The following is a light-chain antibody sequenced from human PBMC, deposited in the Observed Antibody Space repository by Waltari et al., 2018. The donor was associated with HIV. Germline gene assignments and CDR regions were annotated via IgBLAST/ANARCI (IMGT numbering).Light chain of an antibody. Sequence: EIVLSQSPATLSLSPGERATLSCRASQSVGKYLAWYQQKPGQAPRLLIYYASDRATGIPARFSGSGSRTDFTLTISSLEPEDFAVYYCQQRTNWPPYTFGQGTKLEIK. CDR2: YAS. CDR1: QSVGKY. J-gene: IGKJ2*01. V-gene: IGKV3-11*01. CDR3: QQRTNWPPYT.